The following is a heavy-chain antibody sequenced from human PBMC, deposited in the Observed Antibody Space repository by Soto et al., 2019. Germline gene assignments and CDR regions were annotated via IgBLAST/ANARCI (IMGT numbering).Heavy chain of an antibody. CDR3: AKDHIVVVTAIQIDAFDI. CDR1: GFIVSSYS. CDR2: ISGSGGST. D-gene: IGHD2-21*02. Sequence: EVQLVESGGGLIQPGGSLRLSCAGSGFIVSSYSMSWVRQAPGKGLEWVSAISGSGGSTYYADSVKGRFTISRDNSKNTLYLQMNSLRAEDTAVYYCAKDHIVVVTAIQIDAFDIWGQGTMVTVSS. J-gene: IGHJ3*02. V-gene: IGHV3-23*04.